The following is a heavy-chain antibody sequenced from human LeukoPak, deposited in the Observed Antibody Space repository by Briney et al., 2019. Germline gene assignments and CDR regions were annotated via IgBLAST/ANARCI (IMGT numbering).Heavy chain of an antibody. D-gene: IGHD3-10*01. CDR3: ARTRKYYYGSGTLNHYFDY. V-gene: IGHV4-39*07. Sequence: SETLSLTCTVSGGSISSGSFHWAWIRQPPGKGLEWIGEIHHSGSTNYNPSLKSRVTISVDTSKSQFFLKLSSVTAADTAVYYCARTRKYYYGSGTLNHYFDYWGQGTLVTVSS. CDR2: IHHSGST. J-gene: IGHJ4*02. CDR1: GGSISSGSFH.